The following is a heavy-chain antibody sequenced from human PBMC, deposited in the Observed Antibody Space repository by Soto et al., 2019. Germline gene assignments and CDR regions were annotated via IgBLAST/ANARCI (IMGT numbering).Heavy chain of an antibody. J-gene: IGHJ6*02. Sequence: GGSLRLSCAASGFTFSDYYMSWIRQAPGKGLEWVSYISSSSSYTNYADSVKGRFTISRDNAKNSLYLQMNSLRAEDTAVYYCARPRGDFWSGYPLGYGMDVWGQGTTVTVSS. CDR3: ARPRGDFWSGYPLGYGMDV. CDR1: GFTFSDYY. CDR2: ISSSSSYT. V-gene: IGHV3-11*06. D-gene: IGHD3-3*01.